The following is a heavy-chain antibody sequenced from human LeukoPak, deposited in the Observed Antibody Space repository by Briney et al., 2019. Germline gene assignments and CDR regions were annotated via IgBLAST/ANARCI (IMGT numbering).Heavy chain of an antibody. D-gene: IGHD3-22*01. CDR3: ARSTWLLDK. Sequence: SETLSLTCTVSGGSISPYYWSWIRQPPGKGLEWIGYIYYSGSTNYNPSLKSRVTISLDTSKNQFSLKLTSVTAADTAVYYCARSTWLLDKWGQGTLVTVSS. CDR2: IYYSGST. V-gene: IGHV4-59*01. J-gene: IGHJ4*02. CDR1: GGSISPYY.